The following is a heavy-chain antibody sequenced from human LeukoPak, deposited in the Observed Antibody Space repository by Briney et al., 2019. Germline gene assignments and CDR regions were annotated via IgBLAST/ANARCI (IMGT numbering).Heavy chain of an antibody. Sequence: PSETLSLTCAVYGGSFSGYYWSWIRQPPGKGLEWIGEINHSGSTNYNPSLKSRVTISVDTSKNQFSLELSSVTAADTAVYYCARVAVVVVAATPNGMDVWGQGTTVTVSS. CDR3: ARVAVVVVAATPNGMDV. J-gene: IGHJ6*02. CDR1: GGSFSGYY. V-gene: IGHV4-34*01. D-gene: IGHD2-15*01. CDR2: INHSGST.